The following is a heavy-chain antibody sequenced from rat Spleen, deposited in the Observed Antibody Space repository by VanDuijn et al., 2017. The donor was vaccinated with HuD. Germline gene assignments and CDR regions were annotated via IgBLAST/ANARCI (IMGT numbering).Heavy chain of an antibody. CDR3: ARVLATLHYFDY. V-gene: IGHV2-15*01. CDR1: GFSLTTYA. D-gene: IGHD1-3*01. Sequence: QVQLKESGPGLVQPSQTLSLTCTVSGFSLTTYAVIWVRQPPGKGLEWIGAMWSGGTTDYNSALKSRLSISRDTSKSQVFLKMNSLQTEDTAMYFCARVLATLHYFDYWGQGVMVTVSS. CDR2: MWSGGTT. J-gene: IGHJ2*01.